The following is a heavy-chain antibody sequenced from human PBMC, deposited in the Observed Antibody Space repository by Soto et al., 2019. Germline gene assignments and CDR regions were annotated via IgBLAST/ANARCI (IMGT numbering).Heavy chain of an antibody. CDR1: GFTFSSYG. Sequence: QVQLVESGGGVVQPGRYLRLSCAASGFTFSSYGMHWVRQAQGKGLEWVAVIWYDGSNKYYADSVKGRFTISRDNSKNTLYLQMNSLRAEDTAVYYCARDYCSSTSCLGFDYWGQGTLVTVSS. J-gene: IGHJ4*02. D-gene: IGHD2-2*01. CDR3: ARDYCSSTSCLGFDY. CDR2: IWYDGSNK. V-gene: IGHV3-33*01.